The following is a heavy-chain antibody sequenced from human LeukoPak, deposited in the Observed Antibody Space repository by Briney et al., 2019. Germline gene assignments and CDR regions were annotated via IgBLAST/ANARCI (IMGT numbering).Heavy chain of an antibody. CDR2: IDYSGST. Sequence: SETLSLTCTVPGGSVRPYFWNWIRQSPGKGLEWLAFIDYSGSTSYNPSLNSRATISTDTSKSQFSLWLSSVTAADTAVYYCARGSGTTGTIYMDVWGKGITVTVSS. V-gene: IGHV4-59*02. CDR3: ARGSGTTGTIYMDV. D-gene: IGHD1-1*01. CDR1: GGSVRPYF. J-gene: IGHJ6*03.